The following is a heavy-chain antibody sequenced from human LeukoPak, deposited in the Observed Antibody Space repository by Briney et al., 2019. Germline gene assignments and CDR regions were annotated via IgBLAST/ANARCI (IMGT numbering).Heavy chain of an antibody. D-gene: IGHD2-2*01. CDR2: IIPIFGTA. J-gene: IGHJ4*02. CDR3: ARFRRAQLLSFDY. CDR1: GGTFSSYA. V-gene: IGHV1-69*13. Sequence: SVKVSCKASGGTFSSYAISWVRQAPGQGLEWMGGIIPIFGTANYAQKFQGRVTITADESTSTAYMELSSLRSEDTAVYYCARFRRAQLLSFDYWGQGTLVTVSS.